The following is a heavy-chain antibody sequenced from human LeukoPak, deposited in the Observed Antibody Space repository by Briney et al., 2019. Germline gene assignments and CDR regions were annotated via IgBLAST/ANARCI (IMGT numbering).Heavy chain of an antibody. CDR1: GFTFSSYA. J-gene: IGHJ4*02. Sequence: PGGSLRLSCAASGFTFSSYAMSWVREAPGKGLEWVSAISGSGGSTYYADSVKGRFTISRDNSKNTLYPQMNSLRAEDTAVYYCAKAWPQQLWYFDYWGQGTLVTVSS. CDR2: ISGSGGST. D-gene: IGHD6-13*01. V-gene: IGHV3-23*01. CDR3: AKAWPQQLWYFDY.